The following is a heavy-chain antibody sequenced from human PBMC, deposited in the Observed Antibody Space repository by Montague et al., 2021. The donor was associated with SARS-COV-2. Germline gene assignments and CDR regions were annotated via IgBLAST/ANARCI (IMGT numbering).Heavy chain of an antibody. Sequence: SETLSLTCSVYGGSFSGYYWSWIRQPPGKGPEWIGEINHSGSTSYNPSLKSRVTISVYTSKNQFSLKLSSVTAADTAVYYCARGRTGTTFYDYYYYGMDVWGQGTLVTVSS. J-gene: IGHJ6*02. CDR2: INHSGST. CDR1: GGSFSGYY. V-gene: IGHV4-34*01. D-gene: IGHD1-7*01. CDR3: ARGRTGTTFYDYYYYGMDV.